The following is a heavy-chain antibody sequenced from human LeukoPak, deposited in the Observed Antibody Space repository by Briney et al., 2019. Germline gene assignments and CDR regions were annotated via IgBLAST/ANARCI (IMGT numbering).Heavy chain of an antibody. D-gene: IGHD4-17*01. J-gene: IGHJ3*02. CDR1: GGSIGSGDYY. V-gene: IGHV4-30-4*08. CDR2: IYYSGST. Sequence: SQTLSLTCTVSGGSIGSGDYYWSWIRQPPGKGLEWIGYIYYSGSTYYNPSLKSRITISVDTSKTQFSLKLSSVIAADTAVYFCAREFLRVNAFDIWGQGTMVTVSS. CDR3: AREFLRVNAFDI.